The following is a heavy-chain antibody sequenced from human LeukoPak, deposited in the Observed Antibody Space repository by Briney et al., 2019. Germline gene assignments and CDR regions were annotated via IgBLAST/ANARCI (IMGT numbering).Heavy chain of an antibody. Sequence: SETLSVTCTVSGGSISSYYWSWIRQPAGRGLEWIGRIQTSGSTNYNPSLKSRVTMSVDTSKNKFSLKVNSVTAADTAVYYCARVGSGWSFDYWGQGTLVTASS. J-gene: IGHJ4*02. D-gene: IGHD6-19*01. V-gene: IGHV4-4*07. CDR2: IQTSGST. CDR3: ARVGSGWSFDY. CDR1: GGSISSYY.